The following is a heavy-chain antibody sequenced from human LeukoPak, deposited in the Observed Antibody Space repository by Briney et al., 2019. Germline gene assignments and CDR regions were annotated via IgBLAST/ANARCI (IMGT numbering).Heavy chain of an antibody. J-gene: IGHJ3*02. Sequence: PGGSLRLSCAASGFTFDDYAMHWVRQAPGKGLEWVLGISWNSGSIGYADSVKGRFTISRDNAKNSLYLQMNSLRAEDTALYYCAKAYDILTGYLTGDAFDIWGQGTMVTVSS. CDR1: GFTFDDYA. CDR2: ISWNSGSI. CDR3: AKAYDILTGYLTGDAFDI. D-gene: IGHD3-9*01. V-gene: IGHV3-9*01.